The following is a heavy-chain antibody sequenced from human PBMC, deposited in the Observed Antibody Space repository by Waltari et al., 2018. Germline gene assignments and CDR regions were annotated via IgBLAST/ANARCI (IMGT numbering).Heavy chain of an antibody. CDR3: ARDVRGSSSWQLRNFDY. J-gene: IGHJ4*02. V-gene: IGHV1-69*13. CDR1: GGTFSSYA. CDR2: IIPIFGTA. Sequence: QVQLVQSGAEVKKPGSSVKVSCKASGGTFSSYAISWVRQARGQGLEWRGGIIPIFGTANYAQTFQGRVTITADESTSTAYMELSSLRSEDMAVYYCARDVRGSSSWQLRNFDYWGQGTLVTVSS. D-gene: IGHD6-13*01.